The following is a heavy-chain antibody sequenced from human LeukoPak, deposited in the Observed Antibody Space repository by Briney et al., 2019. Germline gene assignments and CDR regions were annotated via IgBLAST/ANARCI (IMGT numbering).Heavy chain of an antibody. V-gene: IGHV3-20*04. J-gene: IGHJ5*02. CDR2: INWNGGST. CDR1: GFTFDDYG. Sequence: GGSLRLSCAASGFTFDDYGMSWVRQAPGKGLEWVSGINWNGGSTGYADSVKGRFTISRDNAKNSLYLQMNSLRAEDTALYYCARDIGGGIAAAGTFDPWGQGTLVTVSS. D-gene: IGHD6-13*01. CDR3: ARDIGGGIAAAGTFDP.